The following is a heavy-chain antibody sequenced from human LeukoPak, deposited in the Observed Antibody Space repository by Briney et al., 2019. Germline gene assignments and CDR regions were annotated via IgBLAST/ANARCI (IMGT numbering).Heavy chain of an antibody. CDR1: GYTLTELS. Sequence: ASVKVSCKVSGYTLTELSMHWVRQAPGQGLEWMGWISAYNGNTNYAQKLQGRVTMTTDTSTSTAYMELRSLRSDDTAVYYCARNHFQKDDYWGQGTLVTVSS. V-gene: IGHV1-18*01. CDR3: ARNHFQKDDY. J-gene: IGHJ4*02. D-gene: IGHD3-3*02. CDR2: ISAYNGNT.